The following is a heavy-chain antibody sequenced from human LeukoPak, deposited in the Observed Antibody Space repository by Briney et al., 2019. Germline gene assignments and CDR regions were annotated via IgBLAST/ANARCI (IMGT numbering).Heavy chain of an antibody. J-gene: IGHJ4*02. D-gene: IGHD1-14*01. Sequence: ASVKVSCTASGYTFVGYYMHWVRQAPGQGLEWMGWINPNSGGTNYAQKFQDRVTITRDTSISTAYMELSRLRSDDTAMYYCAREGELRDFGINWGQGTLVTVSS. V-gene: IGHV1-2*02. CDR2: INPNSGGT. CDR1: GYTFVGYY. CDR3: AREGELRDFGIN.